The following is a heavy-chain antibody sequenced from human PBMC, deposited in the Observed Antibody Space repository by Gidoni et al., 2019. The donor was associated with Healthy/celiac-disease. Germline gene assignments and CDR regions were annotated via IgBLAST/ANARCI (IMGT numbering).Heavy chain of an antibody. Sequence: EVQLVQSGAEVKNPWASLKISCKGSGYSFTSYGLCWVRQMPGKGLEWMGIIYPGDSDTRYSPSFQGQVTISADKSISTAYLQWSSLKASDTAMYYCARSQGGWYSLDGFQHWGQGTLVTVSS. V-gene: IGHV5-51*01. CDR3: ARSQGGWYSLDGFQH. D-gene: IGHD6-19*01. CDR2: IYPGDSDT. J-gene: IGHJ1*01. CDR1: GYSFTSYG.